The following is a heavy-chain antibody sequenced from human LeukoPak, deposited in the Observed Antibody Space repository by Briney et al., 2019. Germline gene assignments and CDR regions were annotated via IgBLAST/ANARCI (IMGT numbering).Heavy chain of an antibody. V-gene: IGHV3-66*01. Sequence: GGSLRLSCAASGFTVSSNYMSWVRQAPGKGLEWVSVIYSGGSTYYSDSVKGRFTISRDNSKNTLYLQRNSLRAEDTAVYYCARDPPPEGPTTVGGVWGQGNTVTVSS. J-gene: IGHJ6*01. D-gene: IGHD4-17*01. CDR2: IYSGGST. CDR1: GFTVSSNY. CDR3: ARDPPPEGPTTVGGV.